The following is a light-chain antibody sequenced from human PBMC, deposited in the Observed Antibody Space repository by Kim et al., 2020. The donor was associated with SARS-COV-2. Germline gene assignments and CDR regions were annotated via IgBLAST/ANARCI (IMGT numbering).Light chain of an antibody. J-gene: IGKJ5*01. CDR1: QSISSY. CDR3: QQSYSTLIT. V-gene: IGKV1-39*01. CDR2: AAS. Sequence: SSVGDRVTITCRASQSISSYLNWYQQKPGKAPKLLIYAASSLQSGVPSRFSGSGSGTDFTLTISSLQPEDFATYYCQQSYSTLITFGQGTRLEIK.